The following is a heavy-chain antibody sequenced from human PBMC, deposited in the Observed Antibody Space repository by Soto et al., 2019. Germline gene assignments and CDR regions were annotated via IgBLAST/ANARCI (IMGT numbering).Heavy chain of an antibody. CDR2: ISAYNGNT. J-gene: IGHJ6*02. CDR1: GYTFTSYG. CDR3: AIEVDYGGNSVGMDV. Sequence: QVQLVQSGAEVKKPGASVKVSCKASGYTFTSYGISWVRQAPGQGREWMGWISAYNGNTNYAQKLQGRVTMTTDTSTSTAYMELRSLRSDDTAVYYCAIEVDYGGNSVGMDVWGQGTTVTVSS. D-gene: IGHD4-17*01. V-gene: IGHV1-18*01.